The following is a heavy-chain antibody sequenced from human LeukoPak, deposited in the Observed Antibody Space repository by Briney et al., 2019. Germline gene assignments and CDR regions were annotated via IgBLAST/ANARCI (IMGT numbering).Heavy chain of an antibody. CDR2: IIPGLGIA. D-gene: IGHD2-8*02. Sequence: GSSVKVSCKASGGTFSSYAISWVRQAPGQGLEWMGRIIPGLGIANYAQKFQGRVTITADKSTSTAYMELSSLRSEDTAVYYCASSTGKLGAFDNWGQGTMVTVSS. J-gene: IGHJ3*02. V-gene: IGHV1-69*04. CDR3: ASSTGKLGAFDN. CDR1: GGTFSSYA.